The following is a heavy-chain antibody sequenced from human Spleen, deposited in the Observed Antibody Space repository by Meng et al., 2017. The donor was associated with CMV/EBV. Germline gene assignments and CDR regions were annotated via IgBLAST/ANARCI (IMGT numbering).Heavy chain of an antibody. J-gene: IGHJ4*02. CDR2: INHSGST. V-gene: IGHV4-34*01. CDR1: GGSFSGYY. CDR3: ARSGRFDY. Sequence: QVQLQQWGAGLLKPSATLSLPCAVYGGSFSGYYWSWIRQPPGKGLEWIGEINHSGSTNYNPSLKSRVTISVDTSKNQFSLKLSSVTAADTAVYYCARSGRFDYWGQGTLVTVSS. D-gene: IGHD1-14*01.